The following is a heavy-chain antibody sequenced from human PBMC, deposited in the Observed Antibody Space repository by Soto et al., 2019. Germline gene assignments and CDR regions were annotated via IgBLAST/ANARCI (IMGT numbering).Heavy chain of an antibody. J-gene: IGHJ4*02. D-gene: IGHD1-26*01. CDR2: ISGSGDST. Sequence: EVQLLESGGGLVQPGGSLRLSCAASGFTFSSYAMRWVRQAPVKGLEWVSAISGSGDSTYYADSVKGRLTISRDNSTITLYLQMNSLRAEDTAVYYCARRGSGSYYDYWGQGTLVTVSS. CDR1: GFTFSSYA. CDR3: ARRGSGSYYDY. V-gene: IGHV3-23*01.